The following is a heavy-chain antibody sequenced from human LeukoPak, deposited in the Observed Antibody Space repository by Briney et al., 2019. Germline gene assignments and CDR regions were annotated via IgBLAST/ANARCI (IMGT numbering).Heavy chain of an antibody. J-gene: IGHJ4*02. V-gene: IGHV4-39*07. D-gene: IGHD1-26*01. Sequence: SETLSLTCTVSGGSISSSSYYWGWIRQPPGKGLEWIGSIYYSGSTNYNPSLKSRVTISVDTSKNQFSLKLSSVTAADTAVYYCARSAYSGSYVRYFDYWGQGTLVTVSS. CDR2: IYYSGST. CDR3: ARSAYSGSYVRYFDY. CDR1: GGSISSSSYY.